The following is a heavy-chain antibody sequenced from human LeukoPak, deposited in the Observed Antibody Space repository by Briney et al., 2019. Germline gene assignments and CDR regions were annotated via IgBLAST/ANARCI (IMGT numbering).Heavy chain of an antibody. CDR3: ASLLTYSSGWFLY. J-gene: IGHJ4*02. CDR2: MNPNSGHT. Sequence: ASVKVSCKASGYTFINYGINWVRQATGQGLEWMGWMNPNSGHTGYAHKFQGRVTITRDTSISTAYMELSSLRSEDTAVYYCASLLTYSSGWFLYWGQGTLVTVSS. V-gene: IGHV1-8*03. D-gene: IGHD6-19*01. CDR1: GYTFINYG.